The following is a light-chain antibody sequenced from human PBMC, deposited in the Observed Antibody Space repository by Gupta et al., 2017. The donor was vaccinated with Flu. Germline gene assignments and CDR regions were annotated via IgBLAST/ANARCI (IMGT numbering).Light chain of an antibody. V-gene: IGKV3-20*01. CDR2: GAS. CDR1: QSVDSAV. CDR3: QRYGATVLT. Sequence: LSRSPDTLSLSPVERATLSCRTSQSVDSAVWSWVQQKPGQTTRLIISGASSRATGIPDRGSGSGSRTNITLTISRVEPVDYGVHYGQRYGATVLTFGPGTKVDIK. J-gene: IGKJ3*01.